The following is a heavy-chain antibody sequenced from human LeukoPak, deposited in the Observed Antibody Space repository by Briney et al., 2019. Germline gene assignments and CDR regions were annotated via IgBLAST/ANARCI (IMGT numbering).Heavy chain of an antibody. Sequence: GGSLRLSCAASGFPFGSYAMNWVRQAPGKGLEWVSYISSGSSTMFYADSVKGRFTISRDDAKNSLFLQMNSLRAKDTAVYYCAGGPYYYYMDVWGKGTTVTVSS. V-gene: IGHV3-48*03. CDR1: GFPFGSYA. CDR3: AGGPYYYYMDV. CDR2: ISSGSSTM. J-gene: IGHJ6*03.